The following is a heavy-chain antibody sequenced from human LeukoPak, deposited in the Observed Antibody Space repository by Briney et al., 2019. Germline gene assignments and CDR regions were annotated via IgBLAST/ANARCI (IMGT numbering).Heavy chain of an antibody. CDR3: AKRGVVTRVILVGFHKEAYYFDS. CDR2: IGGSGGVT. D-gene: IGHD3-10*01. V-gene: IGHV3-23*01. Sequence: GGSLRLSCAVSGITLSNYGMSWVRQAPGKGLEWVAGIGGSGGVTNYADSVKGRFTISRDSAKNTLYLQMNSLRAGDTAVYFCAKRGVVTRVILVGFHKEAYYFDSWGQGALVTVSS. CDR1: GITLSNYG. J-gene: IGHJ4*02.